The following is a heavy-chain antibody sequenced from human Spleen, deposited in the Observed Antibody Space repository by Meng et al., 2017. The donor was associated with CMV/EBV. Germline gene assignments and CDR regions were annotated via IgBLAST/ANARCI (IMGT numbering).Heavy chain of an antibody. V-gene: IGHV3-48*03. CDR2: ISSSGTTI. J-gene: IGHJ4*02. D-gene: IGHD1-26*01. CDR1: GFTFSSHE. CDR3: VVGATY. Sequence: GESLKISCAASGFTFSSHEINWVRQAPEEGLDYVSHISSSGTTISYADSVKGRFTISRDNAKNSVYLQMNSLRADDTAVYYCVVGATYWGQGTLVTVSS.